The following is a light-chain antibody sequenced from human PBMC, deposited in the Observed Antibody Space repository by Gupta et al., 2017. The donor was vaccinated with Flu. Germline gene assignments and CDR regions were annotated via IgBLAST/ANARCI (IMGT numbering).Light chain of an antibody. CDR2: DNN. CDR1: GSNIGNNY. Sequence: QSVLTQPPSVSAAPGQKVTISCSGSGSNIGNNYVSWYQQLPGTAPKLLIYDNNNRPSGIPDRFSGSKSGTSATLDITGLQTGDEADYFCATWDSSLPAVVFGGGTKLTVL. J-gene: IGLJ3*02. CDR3: ATWDSSLPAVV. V-gene: IGLV1-51*01.